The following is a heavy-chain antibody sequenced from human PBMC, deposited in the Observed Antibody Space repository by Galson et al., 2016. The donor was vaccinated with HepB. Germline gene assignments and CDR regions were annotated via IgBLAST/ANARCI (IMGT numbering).Heavy chain of an antibody. Sequence: SLRLSCAASGFTFSSDWMSWVRQAPGRGLEWVANIKPDGSEKYYVDSVKGRFTISRDNAKTSLSLQMNSMRADDTAVYYCASWWQTPASYFDYWGQGTLVTVSS. CDR1: GFTFSSDW. D-gene: IGHD2-8*02. CDR2: IKPDGSEK. CDR3: ASWWQTPASYFDY. J-gene: IGHJ4*02. V-gene: IGHV3-7*03.